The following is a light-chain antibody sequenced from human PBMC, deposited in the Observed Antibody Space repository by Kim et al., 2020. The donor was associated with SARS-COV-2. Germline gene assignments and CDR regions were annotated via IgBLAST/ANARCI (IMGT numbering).Light chain of an antibody. Sequence: SITISCTGTTSDISGYNCVSWYQPHPGKAPILVLYDVSNWPSGVSNRFSGSESGNTASLTISGLQAEAEADYYCSSYTSSSTYVFGTGTKVTVL. CDR3: SSYTSSSTYV. CDR2: DVS. J-gene: IGLJ1*01. V-gene: IGLV2-14*03. CDR1: TSDISGYNC.